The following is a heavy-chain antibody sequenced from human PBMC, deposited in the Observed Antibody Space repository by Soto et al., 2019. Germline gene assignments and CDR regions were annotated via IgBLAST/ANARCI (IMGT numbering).Heavy chain of an antibody. Sequence: LSLTCAVSGGSISSGGYSWSWIRQPPGKGLEWIGYIYHSGSTYYNPSLKSRVTISVDRSKNQFSLKLSSVTAADTAVYYCARVLRIRWSFGFDYWGQGTLVTVSS. CDR1: GGSISSGGYS. D-gene: IGHD3-16*01. J-gene: IGHJ4*02. CDR3: ARVLRIRWSFGFDY. V-gene: IGHV4-30-2*01. CDR2: IYHSGST.